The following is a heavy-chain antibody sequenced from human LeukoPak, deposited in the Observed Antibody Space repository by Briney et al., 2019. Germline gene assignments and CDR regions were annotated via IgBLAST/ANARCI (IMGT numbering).Heavy chain of an antibody. CDR2: INAGNGNT. Sequence: GASVKVSCKASGYTFTSYAMHWVRQAPGQRLEWMGWINAGNGNTKYSQKFQGRVTITRDTSASTAYMELSSLRSEDTAVYYCARDLGTAMVTGSYWGQGTLVTVSS. V-gene: IGHV1-3*01. CDR1: GYTFTSYA. CDR3: ARDLGTAMVTGSY. J-gene: IGHJ4*02. D-gene: IGHD5-18*01.